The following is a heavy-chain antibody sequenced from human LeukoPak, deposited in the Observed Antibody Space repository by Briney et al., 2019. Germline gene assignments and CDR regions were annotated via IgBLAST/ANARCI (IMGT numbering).Heavy chain of an antibody. V-gene: IGHV3-23*01. J-gene: IGHJ5*02. Sequence: GGSLRLSCAASGFTFSSYGMSWVRQAPGKGLEWVSAISGSGGSTYYADSVKGRFTISRDNSKNTLYLQMNSLRAEDTAVYYCAKGGPDSSGYYWDWFDPWGQGTLVTVSS. CDR2: ISGSGGST. CDR3: AKGGPDSSGYYWDWFDP. D-gene: IGHD3-22*01. CDR1: GFTFSSYG.